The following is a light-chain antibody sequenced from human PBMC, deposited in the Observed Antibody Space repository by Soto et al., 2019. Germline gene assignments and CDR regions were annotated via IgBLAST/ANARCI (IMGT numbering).Light chain of an antibody. V-gene: IGKV1-5*01. CDR3: QQYNTYST. Sequence: DSHMNQYPTTLSASXGNSVTITCRASQNIRNWLAWYQQKPGKAPNPLIYDASSLKSGVPARFSGSGSGTEFTLTISSLQPDDFATYYCQQYNTYSTFGQGTRLEI. CDR2: DAS. CDR1: QNIRNW. J-gene: IGKJ5*01.